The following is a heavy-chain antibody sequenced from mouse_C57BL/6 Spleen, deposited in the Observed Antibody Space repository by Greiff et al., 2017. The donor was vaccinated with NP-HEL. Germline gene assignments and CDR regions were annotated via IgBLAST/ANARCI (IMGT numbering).Heavy chain of an antibody. CDR3: TTKGYGSSYDWYFDV. J-gene: IGHJ1*03. CDR2: IDPENGDT. CDR1: GFNIKDDY. Sequence: QLQQSGAELVRPGASVKLSCTASGFNIKDDYMHWVKQRPEQGLEWIGWIDPENGDTEYASKFQGKATITADTSSNTAYLQLSSLTSEDTAVYYCTTKGYGSSYDWYFDVWGTGTTVTVSS. D-gene: IGHD1-1*01. V-gene: IGHV14-4*01.